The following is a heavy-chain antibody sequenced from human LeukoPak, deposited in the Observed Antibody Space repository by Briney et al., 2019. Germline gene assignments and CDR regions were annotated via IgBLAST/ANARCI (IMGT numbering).Heavy chain of an antibody. D-gene: IGHD1-26*01. CDR3: AKAKWELYYYALDV. Sequence: GGSLRLSCAASGFTFSSHAMTWVRQAPGKGLEWVSAIRGSGGSTYYADSVKGRFTISRDNSKNTLHLRMNSLRAEDTAVYYCAKAKWELYYYALDVWGQGTTVTVSS. CDR1: GFTFSSHA. V-gene: IGHV3-23*01. J-gene: IGHJ6*02. CDR2: IRGSGGST.